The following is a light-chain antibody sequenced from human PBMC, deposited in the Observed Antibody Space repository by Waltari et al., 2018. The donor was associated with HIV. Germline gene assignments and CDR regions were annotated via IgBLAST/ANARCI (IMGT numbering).Light chain of an antibody. CDR1: DLNDYEY. CDR2: EVT. CDR3: TSYISGTTPV. V-gene: IGLV2-14*01. Sequence: QSALTQPASVSGSPGQSITISSDLNDYEYVSLYQRHPVKAPKVIIYEVTNRPSGLSNRFSGSKSGNTATLTISGLQPEDEADYFCTSYISGTTPVFGRGTRVTVL. J-gene: IGLJ2*01.